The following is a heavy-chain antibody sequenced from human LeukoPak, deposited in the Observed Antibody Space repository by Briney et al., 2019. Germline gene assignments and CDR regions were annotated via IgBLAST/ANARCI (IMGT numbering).Heavy chain of an antibody. J-gene: IGHJ2*01. CDR2: INTNTRNP. V-gene: IGHV7-4-1*02. D-gene: IGHD4-17*01. CDR3: ASVPGGYGDYNYWYFDL. CDR1: GYTFTNYA. Sequence: ASVKVSCKASGYTFTNYAMHWVRQAPGQGLEWMGWINTNTRNPTYAQGFTGRFVFSLDTSVSTAYLQISSLKAEDTAVYYCASVPGGYGDYNYWYFDLWGRGTLVTVSS.